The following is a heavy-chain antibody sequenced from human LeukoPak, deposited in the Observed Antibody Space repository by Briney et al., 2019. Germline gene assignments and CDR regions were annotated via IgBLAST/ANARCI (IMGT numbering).Heavy chain of an antibody. V-gene: IGHV3-23*01. CDR1: GFTFSTYA. CDR3: ARAPPYGGYYYYYMDV. J-gene: IGHJ6*03. Sequence: GDSLRLSCAPSGFTFSTYAMTWLRQAPGKGLEWVSGLSGSGSTTYYPDSVKGRFTVSRDNSKYTLYLQMNSLRAGDTAIYYCARAPPYGGYYYYYMDVWGKGTTVTVSS. CDR2: LSGSGSTT. D-gene: IGHD4/OR15-4a*01.